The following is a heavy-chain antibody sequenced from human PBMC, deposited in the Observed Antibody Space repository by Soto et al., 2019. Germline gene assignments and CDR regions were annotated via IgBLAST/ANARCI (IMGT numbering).Heavy chain of an antibody. CDR2: IKHSGST. D-gene: IGHD6-13*01. Sequence: QVQLQQWGAGLLKPSETLSLTCAVYGGSFSGYYWSWIRQPPGKGLEWIGEIKHSGSTNYNPSLKSRVTISVDTSKNQFSLKLSSVTAADTAVYYCARGAAGGYDYWGQGTLVTVSS. J-gene: IGHJ4*02. CDR3: ARGAAGGYDY. CDR1: GGSFSGYY. V-gene: IGHV4-34*01.